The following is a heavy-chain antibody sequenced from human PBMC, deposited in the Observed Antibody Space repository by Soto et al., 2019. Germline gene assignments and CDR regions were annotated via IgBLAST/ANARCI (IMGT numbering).Heavy chain of an antibody. D-gene: IGHD6-13*01. CDR2: ISHDGSVR. CDR1: GFTFSTSG. CDR3: AKDWGSSGWYNWFDP. J-gene: IGHJ5*02. V-gene: IGHV3-30*18. Sequence: QVQMVESGGGVVQPGTSLRLSCATSGFTFSTSGMHWVRQAPGRGLERVAMISHDGSVRYYTDSVKGRFTISRDTPKNTQYLQMNSLSDEDTAIYYCAKDWGSSGWYNWFDPWGQGTRVTVS.